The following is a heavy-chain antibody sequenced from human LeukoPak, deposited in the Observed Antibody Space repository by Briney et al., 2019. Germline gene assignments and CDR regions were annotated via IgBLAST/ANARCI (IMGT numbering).Heavy chain of an antibody. CDR1: GFTFSIYV. D-gene: IGHD3-10*01. Sequence: GGSLRLSCAPSGFTFSIYVMHWVSQVPGKGRGWGAVISYDGSNKYYADSVKGLFTISKDNSKNTLYLQMNSLRAEDTALYYCARCRWFGDLNYMDVWGKGTTVTISS. CDR3: ARCRWFGDLNYMDV. CDR2: ISYDGSNK. J-gene: IGHJ6*03. V-gene: IGHV3-30*03.